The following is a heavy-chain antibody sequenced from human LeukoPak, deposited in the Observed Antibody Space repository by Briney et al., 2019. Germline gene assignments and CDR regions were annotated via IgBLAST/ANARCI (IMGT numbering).Heavy chain of an antibody. CDR1: GFTVSSNY. V-gene: IGHV3-66*01. J-gene: IGHJ3*02. CDR2: IYSGGST. D-gene: IGHD3-9*01. Sequence: GGSLRLSCAASGFTVSSNYMSWVRQAPGKGLEWVSVIYSGGSTYYADSVKGRFTISRDNSKNTLYPQMNSLRAEDTAVYYCARDLYDILTGYSGTFDIWGQGTMVTVSS. CDR3: ARDLYDILTGYSGTFDI.